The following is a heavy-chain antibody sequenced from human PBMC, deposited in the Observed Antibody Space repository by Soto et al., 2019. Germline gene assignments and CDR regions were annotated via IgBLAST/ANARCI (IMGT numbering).Heavy chain of an antibody. V-gene: IGHV4-38-2*02. CDR3: ARGHIVVVPTVGWFDP. J-gene: IGHJ5*02. Sequence: ASETLSLTGPVSGYFISGGYYWGWIRQPPGKGLEWIGSMFHSGSTHYNPSLKSRVTISVDTSKNHFSLRLSSVTASDTAVYYCARGHIVVVPTVGWFDPWGQGTLVTV. D-gene: IGHD2-2*01. CDR1: GYFISGGYY. CDR2: MFHSGST.